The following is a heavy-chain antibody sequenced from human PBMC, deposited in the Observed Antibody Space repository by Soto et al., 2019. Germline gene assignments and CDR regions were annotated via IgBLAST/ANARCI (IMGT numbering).Heavy chain of an antibody. CDR2: IYYSGNT. CDR1: GGSISNAQYY. D-gene: IGHD3-10*01. J-gene: IGHJ5*02. CDR3: AKTYGPFGWLDP. Sequence: QVHLQESGPGLVKPSQTLSLTCTVSGGSISNAQYYWAWIRQHPGKGLEWIGYIYYSGNTYYSPSLKSQVSISIDTSKNLFSLKVNSVTAADTAVYYCAKTYGPFGWLDPWGQGTLVTVSS. V-gene: IGHV4-31*01.